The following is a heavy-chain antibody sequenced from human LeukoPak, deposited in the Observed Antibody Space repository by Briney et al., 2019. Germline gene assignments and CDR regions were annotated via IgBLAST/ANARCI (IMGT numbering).Heavy chain of an antibody. D-gene: IGHD1-26*01. CDR2: INHSGST. V-gene: IGHV4-34*01. CDR1: GGSFSGYY. Sequence: SETLSLTCAVYGGSFSGYYWGWIRQPPGKGLEWIGEINHSGSTNYNPSLKSRVTISVDTSKNQFSLKLSSVTAADTAVYYCARGRGSYYRDYFDYWGQGTLVTVSS. CDR3: ARGRGSYYRDYFDY. J-gene: IGHJ4*02.